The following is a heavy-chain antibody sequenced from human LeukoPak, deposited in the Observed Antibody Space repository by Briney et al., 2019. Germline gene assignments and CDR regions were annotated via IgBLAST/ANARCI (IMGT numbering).Heavy chain of an antibody. CDR1: GYAFADYY. CDR3: ARHPYSGSYHFDY. Sequence: ASVRVSCKASGYAFADYYIHWVRQAPGQGLEWMGWIYPKSGGTNSAQKFQGRVTMTRDTSISTAYMELSRLKFDDTAVYYCARHPYSGSYHFDYWGQGTLVTVSS. D-gene: IGHD1-26*01. V-gene: IGHV1-2*02. J-gene: IGHJ4*02. CDR2: IYPKSGGT.